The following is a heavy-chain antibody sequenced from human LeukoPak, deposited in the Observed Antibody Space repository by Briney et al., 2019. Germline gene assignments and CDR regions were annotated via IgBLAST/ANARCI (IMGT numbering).Heavy chain of an antibody. CDR2: ISSSSSYI. J-gene: IGHJ4*02. CDR1: GFTFSSYN. D-gene: IGHD5-18*01. Sequence: PGGSLRLSCAASGFTFSSYNMNWVRQAPGKGLEWVSSISSSSSYIYYADSVKGRFTISRDNAKNSLYLQMNSLRAEDTAVYYCARERGYSYGYCDYRGQGTLVTVSS. CDR3: ARERGYSYGYCDY. V-gene: IGHV3-21*01.